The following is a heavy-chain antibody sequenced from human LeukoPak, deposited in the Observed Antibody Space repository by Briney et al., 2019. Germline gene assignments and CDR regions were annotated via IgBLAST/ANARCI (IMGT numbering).Heavy chain of an antibody. D-gene: IGHD3-16*01. Sequence: PGRSLRLSCAASGFTFSSYAMHWVRQAPGKGLEWVAVISYDGSNKYYADSVKGRFTISRDNSKNTLYLQMNSLRAEDTAVYYCARGGYDYWGQGTLVTASS. CDR3: ARGGYDY. CDR1: GFTFSSYA. V-gene: IGHV3-30-3*01. CDR2: ISYDGSNK. J-gene: IGHJ4*02.